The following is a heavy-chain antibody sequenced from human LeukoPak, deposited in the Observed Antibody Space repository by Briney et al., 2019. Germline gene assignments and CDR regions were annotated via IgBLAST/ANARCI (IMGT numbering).Heavy chain of an antibody. CDR2: ISSDENRR. CDR3: ARGGGSSYS. CDR1: GFTFSSYS. Sequence: QTGGSLRLSCAASGFTFSSYSMRWVRQAPGKGLVWVSLISSDENRRNYADSVKGRFTISKDNAKNTLYLQMTGLRAEDTAVYYCARGGGSSYSWGLVTLVTVSS. J-gene: IGHJ4*02. D-gene: IGHD2-15*01. V-gene: IGHV3-74*01.